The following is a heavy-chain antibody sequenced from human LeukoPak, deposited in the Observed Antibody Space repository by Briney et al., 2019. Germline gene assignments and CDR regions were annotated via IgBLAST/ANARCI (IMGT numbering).Heavy chain of an antibody. D-gene: IGHD1-20*01. J-gene: IGHJ4*02. CDR1: GYTFTSYY. CDR3: ARSPNNSPGYFDY. Sequence: ASVKVSCRASGYTFTSYYMHWVRQAPGRGLEWMGISNPSGGSTSDAQKFQGRVTMTSDTSTSTVYMELSSLRSEDTAVYYCARSPNNSPGYFDYWGQGTLVTVSS. CDR2: SNPSGGST. V-gene: IGHV1-46*01.